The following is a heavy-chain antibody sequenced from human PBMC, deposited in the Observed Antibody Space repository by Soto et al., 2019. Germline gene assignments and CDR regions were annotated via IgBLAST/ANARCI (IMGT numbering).Heavy chain of an antibody. V-gene: IGHV3-33*01. CDR2: IYHDGSNK. J-gene: IGHJ4*02. CDR3: ASRVGAVDY. Sequence: QVQLVESGGSGVQPGRSLRLSCATSGFTFSSFVMNWVGQAPGKGLEWVAVIYHDGSNKYYADSVKGRFTISRDNSKSTLYLQMTSLRAEDTAVYYCASRVGAVDYWGQGTLVTVSS. D-gene: IGHD3-16*01. CDR1: GFTFSSFV.